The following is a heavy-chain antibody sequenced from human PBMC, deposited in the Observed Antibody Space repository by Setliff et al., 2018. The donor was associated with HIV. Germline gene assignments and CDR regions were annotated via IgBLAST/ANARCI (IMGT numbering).Heavy chain of an antibody. Sequence: GGSLRLSCVASGFTFNTYEMNWVRQAPGKGLEWVSHISSSGTSIYYADSVKGRFTSSRDNAMNSLYLQMNSLRAEDTAFYYCARGRVPGNYWGQGTLVTVSS. J-gene: IGHJ4*02. CDR2: ISSSGTSI. CDR1: GFTFNTYE. D-gene: IGHD2-2*01. CDR3: ARGRVPGNY. V-gene: IGHV3-48*03.